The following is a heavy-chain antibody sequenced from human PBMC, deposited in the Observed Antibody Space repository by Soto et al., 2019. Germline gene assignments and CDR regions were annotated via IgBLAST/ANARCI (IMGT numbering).Heavy chain of an antibody. D-gene: IGHD2-21*02. V-gene: IGHV1-2*04. CDR3: ARAYCGGDCQEDYYYYGMDV. CDR2: INPNSGGT. J-gene: IGHJ6*02. CDR1: GYTFTGYY. Sequence: ASVKVSCKASGYTFTGYYMHWVRQAPGQGLEWMGWINPNSGGTNYAQKFQGWVTMTRDTSISTAYMELSRLRSDDTAVYYCARAYCGGDCQEDYYYYGMDVWGQGTTVTVS.